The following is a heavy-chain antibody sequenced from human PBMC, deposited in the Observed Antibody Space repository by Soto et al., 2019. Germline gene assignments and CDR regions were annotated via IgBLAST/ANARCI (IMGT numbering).Heavy chain of an antibody. J-gene: IGHJ3*02. CDR1: GYTFTSYD. D-gene: IGHD3-22*01. CDR3: ARGQEWLLRYAFDI. V-gene: IGHV1-8*01. Sequence: QVQLVQSGAEVKKPGASVKVSCKASGYTFTSYDIDWVRQATGQGLEWMGWMNPNSGNTGYAQKFQGRVTMTRNTSRSTAYMELSSLRSEDTAVYYCARGQEWLLRYAFDIWGQGTMVTVSS. CDR2: MNPNSGNT.